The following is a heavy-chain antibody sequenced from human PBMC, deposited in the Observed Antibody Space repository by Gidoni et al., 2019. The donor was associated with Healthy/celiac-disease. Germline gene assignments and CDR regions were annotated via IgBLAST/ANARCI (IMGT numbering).Heavy chain of an antibody. CDR2: SYYSGST. J-gene: IGHJ4*02. Sequence: QLQLQESGPGLVKPSETLSLTCTVSGGSISSSSYYWGWIRQPPGKGLEWIGSSYYSGSTYYNPSLKSRVTISVDTSKNQFSLKLSSVTAADTAVYYCASPDMGKYCSGGSCPPDYWGQGTLVTVSS. CDR1: GGSISSSSYY. D-gene: IGHD2-15*01. V-gene: IGHV4-39*01. CDR3: ASPDMGKYCSGGSCPPDY.